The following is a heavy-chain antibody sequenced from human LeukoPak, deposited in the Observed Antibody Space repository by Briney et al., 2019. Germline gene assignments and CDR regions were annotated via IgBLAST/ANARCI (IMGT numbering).Heavy chain of an antibody. CDR2: IGSSSSYI. V-gene: IGHV3-21*01. CDR3: ARRRRTGSGSYTDY. J-gene: IGHJ4*02. CDR1: GFTFSSYS. Sequence: GGSLRLSCAASGFTFSSYSMNWVRQAPGKGLEWVSSIGSSSSYIYYADSVKGRFTISRDNAKNSLYLQMNSLRAEDTAVYYCARRRRTGSGSYTDYWGQGTLVTVSS. D-gene: IGHD3-10*01.